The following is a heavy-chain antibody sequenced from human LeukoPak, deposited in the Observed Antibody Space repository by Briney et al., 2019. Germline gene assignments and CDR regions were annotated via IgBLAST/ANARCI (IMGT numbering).Heavy chain of an antibody. J-gene: IGHJ4*02. CDR3: ARSAYAPFDY. CDR2: IYYSGST. D-gene: IGHD2-2*01. V-gene: IGHV4-59*01. CDR1: GGSISSYY. Sequence: SETLSLTCTVSGGSISSYYWSWIRQPPGKGLEGIGYIYYSGSTYYNPSLKSRVTISVDTSKNQFSLKPSSVTAADTAVYYCARSAYAPFDYWGQGTLVTVSS.